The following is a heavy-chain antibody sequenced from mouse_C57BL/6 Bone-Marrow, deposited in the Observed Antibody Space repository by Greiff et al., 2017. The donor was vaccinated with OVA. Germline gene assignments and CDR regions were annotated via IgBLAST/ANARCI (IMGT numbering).Heavy chain of an antibody. CDR1: GFNIKDDY. Sequence: VHVKQSGAELVRPGASVKLSCTASGFNIKDDYMHWVKQRPEQGLEWIGWIDPENGDTEYASKFQGKATITADTSSNTAYLQLSSLTSEDTAVYYCTTDTWLLPYFDYWGQGTTLTGSS. CDR2: IDPENGDT. V-gene: IGHV14-4*01. J-gene: IGHJ2*01. D-gene: IGHD2-3*01. CDR3: TTDTWLLPYFDY.